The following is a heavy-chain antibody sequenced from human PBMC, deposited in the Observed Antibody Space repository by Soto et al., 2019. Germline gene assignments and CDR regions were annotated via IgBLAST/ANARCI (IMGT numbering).Heavy chain of an antibody. D-gene: IGHD2-8*02. V-gene: IGHV2-5*02. Sequence: GPTLVNPTQTLTLTCSFSGFSLTASGVGVGWVRQSPEKTLEWLALIFWDDDKRYSPSLGSRLTIAKDTSKNQVVLTLTNVEPVDTATYYCARILTATGGHFDSWGQGALVTVSS. J-gene: IGHJ4*02. CDR3: ARILTATGGHFDS. CDR2: IFWDDDK. CDR1: GFSLTASGVG.